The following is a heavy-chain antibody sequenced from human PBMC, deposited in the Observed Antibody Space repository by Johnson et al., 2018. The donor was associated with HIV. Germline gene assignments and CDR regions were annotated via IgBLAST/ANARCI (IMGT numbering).Heavy chain of an antibody. Sequence: QVQLVESGGGVVQPGRSLRLSCAASGFTFSSYGMHWVRQAPGKGLEWVAVISYDGNNKYYVDSVKGRFTISRDNSKNTLYLQMNSLRAEDTAVYYCAKTPGENWYYSEGTDAFDIWGQGTMVTVSS. V-gene: IGHV3-30*18. D-gene: IGHD3-22*01. CDR1: GFTFSSYG. J-gene: IGHJ3*02. CDR2: ISYDGNNK. CDR3: AKTPGENWYYSEGTDAFDI.